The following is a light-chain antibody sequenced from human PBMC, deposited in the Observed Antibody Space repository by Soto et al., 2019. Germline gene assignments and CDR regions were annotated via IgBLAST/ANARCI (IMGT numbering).Light chain of an antibody. CDR2: GAS. CDR3: QQYNNWPQLT. Sequence: EIVLTQSPGTLSLSPGERATLSCRASQTVSNSYLAWYQQKPGQAPRLLIYGASSRATDIPDRFSGSGSGTDFTLTISRLEPGDFAVYYCQQYNNWPQLTFGGGTKVDIK. J-gene: IGKJ4*01. V-gene: IGKV3-20*01. CDR1: QTVSNSY.